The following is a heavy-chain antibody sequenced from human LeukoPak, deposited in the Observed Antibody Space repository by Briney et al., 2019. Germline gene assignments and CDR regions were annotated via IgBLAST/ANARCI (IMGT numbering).Heavy chain of an antibody. D-gene: IGHD1-26*01. CDR2: IGGRGVNT. V-gene: IGHV3-23*01. CDR3: AKGMSGSSPYNWFDP. J-gene: IGHJ5*02. CDR1: GVTFSRDA. Sequence: PAWARRLSCAASGVTFSRDAMSSVLNAPSKGLEGGSVIGGRGVNTYYAESVKGRFTISRDNSKNTLFLQMNSLRAEDTAVYYCAKGMSGSSPYNWFDPWGQGTLVTVSS.